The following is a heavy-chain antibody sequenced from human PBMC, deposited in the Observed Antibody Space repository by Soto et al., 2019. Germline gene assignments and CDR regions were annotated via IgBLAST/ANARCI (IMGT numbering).Heavy chain of an antibody. Sequence: EVQLVESGGGLIPQGESLTLSCAASGFSVTSKNMNWVRHAPGKGLEWVSVIYQSGSTSYADSVKGRFSISRDISKNTVSLQMNTLRAEDTAVYFCAREYFGGTTYLYHGMDVWGQGTTVTVS. CDR2: IYQSGST. D-gene: IGHD2-21*01. V-gene: IGHV3-53*01. CDR3: AREYFGGTTYLYHGMDV. J-gene: IGHJ6*02. CDR1: GFSVTSKN.